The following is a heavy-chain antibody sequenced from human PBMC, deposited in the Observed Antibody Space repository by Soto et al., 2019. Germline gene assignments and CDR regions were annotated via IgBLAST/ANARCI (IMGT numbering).Heavy chain of an antibody. CDR3: AKALRPILNFFYYMDV. D-gene: IGHD3-16*01. J-gene: IGHJ6*03. CDR2: IGGNGFTT. CDR1: GFTFGSYA. Sequence: EVQLLESGGGLVQPGGSLRLSCVASGFTFGSYAMSWVRQAPEKGLEWVAIIGGNGFTTYYADSVKGRFTISGDKPKNTLFLQKNSLRADDTGVYYCAKALRPILNFFYYMDVWGRGTSVTVSS. V-gene: IGHV3-23*01.